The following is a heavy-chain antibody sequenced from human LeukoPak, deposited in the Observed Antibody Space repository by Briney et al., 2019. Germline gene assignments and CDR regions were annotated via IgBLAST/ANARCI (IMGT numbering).Heavy chain of an antibody. CDR1: GGSFSGYY. Sequence: SETLSLTCAVYGGSFSGYYWSWIRQPPGKGLEWIGEINHSGSTNYNPSLKSRVTISVDTSKNQFSLKLSSVTAADTAVYYCARGRGYSGYGRFDCWGQGTLVTVSS. CDR3: ARGRGYSGYGRFDC. D-gene: IGHD5-12*01. CDR2: INHSGST. J-gene: IGHJ4*02. V-gene: IGHV4-34*01.